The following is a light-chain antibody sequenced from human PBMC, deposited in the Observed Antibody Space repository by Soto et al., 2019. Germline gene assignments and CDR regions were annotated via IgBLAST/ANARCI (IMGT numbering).Light chain of an antibody. Sequence: EIELTQSPGTLSVSPGERATLSCRATHSVSGSLAWYQQKPGRPPRLVIHSASTRATGIPARFSGSGSGTDFTLTISSLQSEDFAVYYCQQYNNWPRYTFGQGTRLEIK. CDR3: QQYNNWPRYT. J-gene: IGKJ2*01. V-gene: IGKV3-15*01. CDR1: HSVSGS. CDR2: SAS.